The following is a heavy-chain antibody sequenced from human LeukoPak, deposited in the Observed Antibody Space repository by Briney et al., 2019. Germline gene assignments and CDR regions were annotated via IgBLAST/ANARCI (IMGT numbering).Heavy chain of an antibody. CDR3: ARVPFIVGATAGVFHDY. J-gene: IGHJ4*02. CDR1: GGSISSYY. CDR2: IHYSGST. Sequence: SETLSLTCTVSGGSISSYYWSWLRQPPGKGLEWIGYIHYSGSTNYNPSLKSRVTISVDTSKNQFSLKLRSVTAADTAVYYCARVPFIVGATAGVFHDYWGQGTLVTVSS. V-gene: IGHV4-59*01. D-gene: IGHD1-26*01.